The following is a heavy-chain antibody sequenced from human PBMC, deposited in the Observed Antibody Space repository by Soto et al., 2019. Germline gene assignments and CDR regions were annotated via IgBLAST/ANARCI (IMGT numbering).Heavy chain of an antibody. CDR1: GYTFTDFY. CDR3: VRGRSVLYLDL. Sequence: ASVKVSCKSSGYTFTDFYIHWLRQVPGQGLEWVGWINPKNGGINYAQKFQGRVTMTRDTPVNTSYMDLNRLNFDDSAIYYCVRGRSVLYLDLWGRGTQVTVSS. D-gene: IGHD1-20*01. J-gene: IGHJ1*01. V-gene: IGHV1-2*02. CDR2: INPKNGGI.